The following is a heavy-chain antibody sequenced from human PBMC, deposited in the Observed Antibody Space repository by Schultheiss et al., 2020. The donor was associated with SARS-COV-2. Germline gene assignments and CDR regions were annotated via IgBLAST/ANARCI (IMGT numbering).Heavy chain of an antibody. V-gene: IGHV1-2*02. CDR2: INPNSGGT. D-gene: IGHD3-10*01. Sequence: ASVKVSCKASGYTFTGYYMHWVRQAPGQGLEWMGWINPNSGGTNYAQKFQGRVTMTRDTSISTAYMELSRLRSDDTAMYYCARDLNYYYGSGDYWGQGTLVTVSS. CDR1: GYTFTGYY. CDR3: ARDLNYYYGSGDY. J-gene: IGHJ4*01.